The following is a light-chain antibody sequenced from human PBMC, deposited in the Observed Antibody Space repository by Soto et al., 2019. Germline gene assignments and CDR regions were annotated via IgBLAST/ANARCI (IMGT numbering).Light chain of an antibody. CDR3: SSYTNTDTLL. V-gene: IGLV2-14*03. CDR2: DVT. CDR1: SSDVGGYDH. J-gene: IGLJ3*02. Sequence: QSALTQPASVSGSPGQSITISCTGTSSDVGGYDHVSWYQQHPGKAPKLIIYDVTVRPSGISPRFSGSKSDNTASLAVSGLQPEEEADYYCSSYTNTDTLLFGGGTKVTVL.